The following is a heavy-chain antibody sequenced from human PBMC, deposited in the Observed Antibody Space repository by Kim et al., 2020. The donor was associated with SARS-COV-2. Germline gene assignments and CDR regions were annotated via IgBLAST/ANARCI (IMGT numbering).Heavy chain of an antibody. J-gene: IGHJ4*02. Sequence: GGSPRLSCAASGFTFSSYEMNWVRQAPGKGLEWVSYISSSGSTIYYADSVKGRFTISRDNAKNSLYLQMNSLRAEDTAVYYCARGQQWLVHIGGYWGQGTLVTVSS. V-gene: IGHV3-48*03. CDR2: ISSSGSTI. D-gene: IGHD6-19*01. CDR3: ARGQQWLVHIGGY. CDR1: GFTFSSYE.